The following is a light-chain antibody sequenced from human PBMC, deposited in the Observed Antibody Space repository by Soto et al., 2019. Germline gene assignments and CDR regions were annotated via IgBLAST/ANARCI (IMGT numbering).Light chain of an antibody. V-gene: IGLV2-23*02. J-gene: IGLJ2*01. CDR3: CSYAGSSNVI. CDR2: EVS. Sequence: QSALTQPASVSGSPGQSITISCTGTSSDVGSYNLVSWYQQHPGKAPKLMIYEVSNRPSGVSNRFSGSKSGNTASLTISGIQAEDETDYYCCSYAGSSNVIFGGGTKVTVL. CDR1: SSDVGSYNL.